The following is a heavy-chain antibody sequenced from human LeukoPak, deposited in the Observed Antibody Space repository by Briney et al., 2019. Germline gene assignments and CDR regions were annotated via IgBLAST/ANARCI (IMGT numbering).Heavy chain of an antibody. D-gene: IGHD6-13*01. CDR1: GGSISGSSYY. Sequence: PSETLSLTCTVSGGSISGSSYYWGWIRQPPGKGLEWIGTIYYSGTTYYNPSLKSRVTISVDTSKNQFSLRLSSVTAADTAVYYCAREPIAAAGTDHTWWGQGTLVTVSS. CDR3: AREPIAAAGTDHTW. J-gene: IGHJ4*02. V-gene: IGHV4-39*07. CDR2: IYYSGTT.